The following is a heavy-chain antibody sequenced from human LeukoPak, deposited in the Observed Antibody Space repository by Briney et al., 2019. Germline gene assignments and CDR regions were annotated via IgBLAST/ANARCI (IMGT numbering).Heavy chain of an antibody. CDR3: AKDDPIVVVVAGFDY. Sequence: GGSLRLSCAASGSTFSSYAMSWVRQAPGKGLEWASAISGSGGSTYYADSVKGRFTISRDNSKNTLYLQMNSLRAEDTAVYYCAKDDPIVVVVAGFDYWGQGTLVTVSS. D-gene: IGHD2-15*01. CDR2: ISGSGGST. CDR1: GSTFSSYA. J-gene: IGHJ4*02. V-gene: IGHV3-23*01.